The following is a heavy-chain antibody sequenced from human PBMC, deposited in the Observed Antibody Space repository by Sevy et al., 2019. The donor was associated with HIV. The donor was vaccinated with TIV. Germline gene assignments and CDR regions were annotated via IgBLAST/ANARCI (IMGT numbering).Heavy chain of an antibody. CDR2: ISSSSSYI. Sequence: GGSLRLSCAASGFTFSSYSMNWVRQAPGKGLEWVSSISSSSSYIYYADSVKGRFTISRDNAKNSLYLKMNRLRAEDKAVYYCARDLIYEFGSGSRAKNYYYYGMDVWGQGTTVTVSS. D-gene: IGHD3-3*01. CDR1: GFTFSSYS. J-gene: IGHJ6*02. V-gene: IGHV3-21*01. CDR3: ARDLIYEFGSGSRAKNYYYYGMDV.